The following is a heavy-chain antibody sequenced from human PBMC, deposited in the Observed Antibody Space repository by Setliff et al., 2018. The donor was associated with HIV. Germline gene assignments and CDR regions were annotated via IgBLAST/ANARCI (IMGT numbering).Heavy chain of an antibody. CDR3: ARRVYTSTRRDFDY. D-gene: IGHD6-13*01. Sequence: SETLSLTCTVSGYSISSGYPWGWIRQPPGKGLEWIGNIYYSGNTYYNPSLKSRVTISVDTSKNQFSLRLSSVTAADTAVYYCARRVYTSTRRDFDYWGQGTLVTVSS. V-gene: IGHV4-38-2*02. J-gene: IGHJ4*02. CDR1: GYSISSGYP. CDR2: IYYSGNT.